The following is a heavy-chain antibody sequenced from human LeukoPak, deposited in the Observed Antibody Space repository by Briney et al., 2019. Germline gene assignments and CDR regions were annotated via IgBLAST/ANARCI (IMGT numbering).Heavy chain of an antibody. J-gene: IGHJ3*02. CDR3: TRDSGYNAFDI. CDR1: GFTFSTSW. D-gene: IGHD5-18*01. CDR2: IKEDGTAK. V-gene: IGHV3-7*01. Sequence: GGSLRLSCAASGFTFSTSWMAWVRQAPGKGLEWVGNIKEDGTAKNYVASVRGRFTISRDNAKNSLYLQMNSLRGEGTAVYYCTRDSGYNAFDIWGQGTMVTVSS.